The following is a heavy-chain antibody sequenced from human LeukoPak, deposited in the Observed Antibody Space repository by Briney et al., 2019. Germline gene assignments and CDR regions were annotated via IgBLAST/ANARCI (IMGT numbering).Heavy chain of an antibody. D-gene: IGHD3-22*01. Sequence: GASVKVSCKASGYTFTVYYINWVRQAPGQGLEWMGWINPNSGGTNYAQKFQGRVTMTRDTSISTAYMELGSLRSDDTAVYYCARVGAFDYDSSSPIKGAFDMWGQGTMVTVS. CDR1: GYTFTVYY. CDR2: INPNSGGT. V-gene: IGHV1-2*02. CDR3: ARVGAFDYDSSSPIKGAFDM. J-gene: IGHJ3*02.